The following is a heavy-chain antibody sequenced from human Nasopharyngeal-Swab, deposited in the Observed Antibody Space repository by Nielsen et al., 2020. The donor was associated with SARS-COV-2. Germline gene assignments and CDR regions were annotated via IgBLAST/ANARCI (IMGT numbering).Heavy chain of an antibody. D-gene: IGHD5-24*01. CDR1: GFTFNNYN. CDR3: AKDGWLQSLDY. CDR2: ISSSSSYI. J-gene: IGHJ4*02. Sequence: GGSLRLSCAASGFTFNNYNFNWVRQAPGKGLEWVSSISSSSSYIYYADSVKGRFTISRDNSKNTLYLQMTSLRTDDTAVYYCAKDGWLQSLDYWGQGTLVTVSS. V-gene: IGHV3-21*01.